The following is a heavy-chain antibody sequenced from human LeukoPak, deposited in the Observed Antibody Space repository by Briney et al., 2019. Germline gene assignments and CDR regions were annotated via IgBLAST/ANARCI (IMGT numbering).Heavy chain of an antibody. V-gene: IGHV1-69*04. CDR1: GGTFSGYA. CDR2: IIPILGIA. J-gene: IGHJ5*02. D-gene: IGHD6-6*01. CDR3: ARDDGGSSSGFNNWFDP. Sequence: SVKVSCKASGGTFSGYAISWVRQAPGQGLEWMGRIIPILGIANYAQKFQGRVTITADKSTSTAYMELSSLRSEDTAVYYCARDDGGSSSGFNNWFDPWGQGTLVTVSS.